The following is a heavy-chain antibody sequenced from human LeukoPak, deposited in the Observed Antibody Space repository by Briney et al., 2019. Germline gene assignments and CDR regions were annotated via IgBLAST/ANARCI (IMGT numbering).Heavy chain of an antibody. CDR1: GGSISSYY. J-gene: IGHJ4*02. D-gene: IGHD2-15*01. V-gene: IGHV4-59*12. CDR3: ARGGSGGRKPIDY. Sequence: SETLSLTCTVSGGSISSYYWSWIRQPPGKGLEWIGYIYYSGSTNYNPSLKSRVTISVDTSKNQFSLKLSSVTAADTAVYYCARGGSGGRKPIDYWGQGTLVTVSS. CDR2: IYYSGST.